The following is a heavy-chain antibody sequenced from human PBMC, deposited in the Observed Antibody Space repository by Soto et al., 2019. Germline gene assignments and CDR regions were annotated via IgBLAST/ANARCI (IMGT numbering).Heavy chain of an antibody. CDR3: AHRLLAAAGTSFDF. CDR1: GFSLNTGGVA. V-gene: IGHV2-5*02. CDR2: IYWDGDK. J-gene: IGHJ4*02. D-gene: IGHD6-13*01. Sequence: QITLTESGPTLVNPTQTLTLTCTFSGFSLNTGGVAVNWIRQPPGKAPEWLALIYWDGDKRYSPSLKHRLTITKDTSKSQVVLSMTNMGPDDTGNYYCAHRLLAAAGTSFDFWGQGTLVTVSS.